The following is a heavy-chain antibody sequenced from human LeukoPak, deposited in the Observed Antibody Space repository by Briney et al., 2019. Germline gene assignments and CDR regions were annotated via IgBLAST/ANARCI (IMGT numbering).Heavy chain of an antibody. D-gene: IGHD3-22*01. Sequence: SETLSLTCTVSGGSISSSSYYWGWIRQPPGKGLEWFGCIFYSGSTFYNPSLKGRVTMSVDTSKNQFSLRLSFVTAADTAVYYCARVRPPRSITMIVVAKGGAFDIWGQGTMVTVSS. CDR3: ARVRPPRSITMIVVAKGGAFDI. J-gene: IGHJ3*02. CDR2: IFYSGST. V-gene: IGHV4-39*01. CDR1: GGSISSSSYY.